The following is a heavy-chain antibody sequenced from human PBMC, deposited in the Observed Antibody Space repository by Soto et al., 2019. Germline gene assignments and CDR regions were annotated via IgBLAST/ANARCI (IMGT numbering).Heavy chain of an antibody. CDR3: ARVFIVAPTGNASDV. Sequence: ASVKVSCTASGYTFTSYGITWVRQAPGQGLEWMGWISAYNGDTNYAQKFQGRVTMTTDTSTSTIYMELRSPRSDDTAVYYCARVFIVAPTGNASDVWGQGTMVTVSS. J-gene: IGHJ3*01. D-gene: IGHD6-6*01. V-gene: IGHV1-18*01. CDR2: ISAYNGDT. CDR1: GYTFTSYG.